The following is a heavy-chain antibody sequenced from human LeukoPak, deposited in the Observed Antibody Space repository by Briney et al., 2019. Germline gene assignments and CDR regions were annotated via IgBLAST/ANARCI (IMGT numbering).Heavy chain of an antibody. J-gene: IGHJ6*03. Sequence: KPSETLSLTCTVSGYSISSGYYWGWIRQPPGKGLEWIGSIYHSGSTYYNPSLKSRVTISVDTSKNQFSLKLSSVTAADTAVYYCARGRRSPYYMDVWGKGTTVTVSS. V-gene: IGHV4-38-2*02. CDR2: IYHSGST. CDR3: ARGRRSPYYMDV. CDR1: GYSISSGYY. D-gene: IGHD3-16*01.